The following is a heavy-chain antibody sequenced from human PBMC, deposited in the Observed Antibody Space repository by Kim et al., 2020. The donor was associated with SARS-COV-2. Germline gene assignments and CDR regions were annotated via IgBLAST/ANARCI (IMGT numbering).Heavy chain of an antibody. Sequence: ADSVKGRFTTYRDNSKNELYLQMQGLKAEDTAVYYCAKASSSVIARSFNSWRQGTLVTVSS. J-gene: IGHJ5*01. D-gene: IGHD2-21*01. CDR3: AKASSSVIARSFNS. V-gene: IGHV3-23*01.